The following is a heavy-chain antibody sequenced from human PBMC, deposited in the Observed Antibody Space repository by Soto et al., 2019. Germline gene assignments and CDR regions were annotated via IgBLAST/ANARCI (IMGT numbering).Heavy chain of an antibody. CDR3: ARPAFTNNMDV. D-gene: IGHD2-2*01. CDR1: GGSISSGGCY. CDR2: IYYSGRT. J-gene: IGHJ6*02. V-gene: IGHV4-31*03. Sequence: PSETLSLTCTVSGGSISSGGCYWNWIRQHPGKGLEWIGHIYYSGRTYYNPSLKSRLTISVDTSKNQFSLKLSSVTAADTAVYYCARPAFTNNMDVWGQGTTVTVSS.